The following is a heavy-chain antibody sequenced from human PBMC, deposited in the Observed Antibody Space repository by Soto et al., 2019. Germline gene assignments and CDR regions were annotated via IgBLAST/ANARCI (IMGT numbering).Heavy chain of an antibody. J-gene: IGHJ5*02. CDR2: IYPGDSDT. CDR3: ARLEATPTTWFPGPYNWFDP. D-gene: IGHD3-10*01. Sequence: EMQLVQSGAEERKPGDSLKISCKGSGYDFNSHWIGWVRQMPGQGLEWMGIIYPGDSDTRYNPSFQGRVTISADKSSSTAYLQWSTLEASDTAIYYCARLEATPTTWFPGPYNWFDPWGEGTRVTVSS. V-gene: IGHV5-51*03. CDR1: GYDFNSHW.